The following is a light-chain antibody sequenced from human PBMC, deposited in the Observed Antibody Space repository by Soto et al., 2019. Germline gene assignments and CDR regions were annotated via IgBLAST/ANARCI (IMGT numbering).Light chain of an antibody. CDR1: ESVSTN. V-gene: IGKV3-15*01. CDR3: QPYIRWRT. Sequence: EIEMTQSPATLSLXPGERVTLXCRASESVSTNLAWYQQKAGQAPRLLIYGASTRATGIPARFSGSGSGTEFTLTSSSLQSEDFAVCYCQPYIRWRTFGQGTKLDIK. CDR2: GAS. J-gene: IGKJ1*01.